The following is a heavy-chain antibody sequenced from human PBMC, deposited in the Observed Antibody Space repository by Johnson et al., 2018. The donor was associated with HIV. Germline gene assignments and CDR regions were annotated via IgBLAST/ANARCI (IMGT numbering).Heavy chain of an antibody. CDR3: AKDHDYGDAFDI. CDR2: ISYDGSNK. V-gene: IGHV3-30-3*01. D-gene: IGHD4-17*01. CDR1: GFTFSSYA. Sequence: QVQLVESGGGVVQPGGSLRLSCAASGFTFSSYAMHWVRQAPGKGLEWVAVISYDGSNKYYADSVKGRFTISRDNSKNTLYLQMNSLRAEDTAVYYCAKDHDYGDAFDIWGQGTMVTVSS. J-gene: IGHJ3*02.